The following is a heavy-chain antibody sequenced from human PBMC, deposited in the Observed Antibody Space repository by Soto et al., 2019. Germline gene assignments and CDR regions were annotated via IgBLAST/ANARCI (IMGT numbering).Heavy chain of an antibody. CDR3: ARAHDYYDSSGYYYGYFDY. CDR1: GFTFSSYA. Sequence: VGSLRLSCAASGFTFSSYAMHWVRQAPGKGLEWVAVISYDGSNKYYADSVKGRFTISRDNSKNTLYLQMNSLRAEDTAVYYCARAHDYYDSSGYYYGYFDYWGQGTLVTVSS. V-gene: IGHV3-30-3*01. J-gene: IGHJ4*02. CDR2: ISYDGSNK. D-gene: IGHD3-22*01.